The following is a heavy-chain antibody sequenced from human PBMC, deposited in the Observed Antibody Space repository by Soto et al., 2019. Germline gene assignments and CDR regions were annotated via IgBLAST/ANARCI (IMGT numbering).Heavy chain of an antibody. V-gene: IGHV3-30*03. J-gene: IGHJ4*02. D-gene: IGHD6-19*01. CDR2: ISYDGNDK. Sequence: QVQLVESGGGVVQPGRSLRLSCASSAFTFSNSAIHWVRQTPGKGLEWVAVISYDGNDKYYADSVKGRFTISRDNSRNTLYLQMNSLRVEDTAIYHCAGVADASGRPWDWGQGTLVTVSS. CDR1: AFTFSNSA. CDR3: AGVADASGRPWD.